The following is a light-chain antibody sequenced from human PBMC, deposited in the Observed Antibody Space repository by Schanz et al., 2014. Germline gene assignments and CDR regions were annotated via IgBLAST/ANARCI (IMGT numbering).Light chain of an antibody. Sequence: NFMLTQPHSVSESPGKTVTISCTRSSGSIGSNSVQWYRQRPGSSPTTLIYANNQRLSGVPNRFSGSIDSSSNSASLTISGLRTEDEADYYCQSYDSSSRVFGGGTKLTVL. J-gene: IGLJ3*02. CDR3: QSYDSSSRV. V-gene: IGLV6-57*01. CDR1: SGSIGSNS. CDR2: ANN.